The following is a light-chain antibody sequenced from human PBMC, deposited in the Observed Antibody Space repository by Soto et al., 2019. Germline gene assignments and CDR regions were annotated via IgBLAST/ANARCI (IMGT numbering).Light chain of an antibody. V-gene: IGKV3-20*01. CDR3: QQYGSSPLT. CDR2: GAS. Sequence: EIVLTQSPGTLSLSPGERATLCFRASQSVSSSYLAWYQQKPGQAPRLLIYGASSRATGIPDRFSGSGSGTDFTLTISRLEPEDFAVYYCQQYGSSPLTFGQGTRLEIK. CDR1: QSVSSSY. J-gene: IGKJ5*01.